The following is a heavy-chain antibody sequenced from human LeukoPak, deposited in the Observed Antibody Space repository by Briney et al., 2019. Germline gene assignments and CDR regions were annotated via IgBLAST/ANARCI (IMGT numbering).Heavy chain of an antibody. CDR3: STGSGHAFDI. J-gene: IGHJ3*02. D-gene: IGHD3-10*01. CDR1: GFTFSSYW. Sequence: HSGGSLRLSCAASGFTFSSYWMHWVRQVPGKGLVWVSRINSDGSSTSYADSVKGRFTISRDNAKNTLYVQMNSLRAEDTAVYYCSTGSGHAFDIWGRGTMVTVSS. V-gene: IGHV3-74*01. CDR2: INSDGSST.